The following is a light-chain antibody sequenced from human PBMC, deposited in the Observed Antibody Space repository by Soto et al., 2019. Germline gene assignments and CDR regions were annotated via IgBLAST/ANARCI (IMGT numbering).Light chain of an antibody. V-gene: IGLV2-14*01. CDR3: SSYASSNTYV. J-gene: IGLJ1*01. CDR1: SSDVGGYNY. CDR2: AVS. Sequence: QSVLTQPASVSGSPGQSITVSCTGASSDVGGYNYVSWYQQHPGKAPKLMIYAVSYRPSGVSNRFSGSKSGNTASLTISGLQAEDEADYYCSSYASSNTYVFGTGTKLTVL.